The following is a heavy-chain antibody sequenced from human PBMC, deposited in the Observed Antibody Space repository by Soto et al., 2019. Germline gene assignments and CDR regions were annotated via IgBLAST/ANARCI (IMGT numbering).Heavy chain of an antibody. V-gene: IGHV3-23*01. CDR3: AISGGYDNTSPFDY. D-gene: IGHD3-22*01. CDR2: ISGSGNT. CDR1: GFTFKNYA. Sequence: EVQVLESGGGLAQPGGSLRLSCVASGFTFKNYAMRWVRQVPGKGLEWVSGISGSGNTYYADSVKGRFTIYRDNSKNTLYLQMISLRTEDTAVYHCAISGGYDNTSPFDYWGQGTQVTVSS. J-gene: IGHJ4*02.